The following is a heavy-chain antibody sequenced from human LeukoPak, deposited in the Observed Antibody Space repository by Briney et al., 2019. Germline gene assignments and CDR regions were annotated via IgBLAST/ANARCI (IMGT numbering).Heavy chain of an antibody. CDR2: IIPIFGTA. CDR3: AREAYGSGSYSDYYYYYYMDV. V-gene: IGHV1-69*06. CDR1: GGTFSSYA. D-gene: IGHD3-10*01. Sequence: ASVKVSCKASGGTFSSYAISWVRQAPGQGLEWMGGIIPIFGTANYAQKLQGRVTITADKSTSTAYMELSSLRSEDTAVYYCAREAYGSGSYSDYYYYYYMDVWGKGTTVTVSS. J-gene: IGHJ6*03.